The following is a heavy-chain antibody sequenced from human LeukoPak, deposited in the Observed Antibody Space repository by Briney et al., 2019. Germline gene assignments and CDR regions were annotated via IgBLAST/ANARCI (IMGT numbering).Heavy chain of an antibody. CDR2: INPSGGTT. V-gene: IGHV1-46*01. CDR3: ARGGIVLTLYEIPTNIKYYMDV. CDR1: GYTFTSYG. Sequence: GASVKVSCKASGYTFTSYGISWVRQAPGQGLEWMGIINPSGGTTNYAQKFQGRVTMTRDMSTSTVYMELSSLRSEDTAVYYCARGGIVLTLYEIPTNIKYYMDVWGKGSTVTVSS. J-gene: IGHJ6*03. D-gene: IGHD2-8*01.